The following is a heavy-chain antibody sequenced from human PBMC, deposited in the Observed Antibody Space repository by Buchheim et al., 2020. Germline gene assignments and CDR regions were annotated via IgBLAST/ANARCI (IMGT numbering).Heavy chain of an antibody. Sequence: EVQLLESGGGLVQPGGPLRLSCAASGFTFSTYALSWVRQAPGKGLAWLSSIGSSGGSTDYADSVKGRFTISRDNSKNTLYLQMDSLRAEDTAVYYCAKHGDYRFDYWGQGTL. J-gene: IGHJ4*02. V-gene: IGHV3-23*01. D-gene: IGHD4-17*01. CDR1: GFTFSTYA. CDR3: AKHGDYRFDY. CDR2: IGSSGGST.